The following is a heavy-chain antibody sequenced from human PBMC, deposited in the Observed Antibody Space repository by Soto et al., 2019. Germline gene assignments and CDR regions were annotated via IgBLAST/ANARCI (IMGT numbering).Heavy chain of an antibody. Sequence: PGGSLRLSCAASGFTFSSYSMNWVRQAPGKGLEWVSYISSSSSTIYYADSVKGRFTISRDNAKNSLYLQMNSLRAEDTAVYYCAREPRIVVVPAARYRNWFDPWGQGTLVTVSS. J-gene: IGHJ5*02. CDR1: GFTFSSYS. CDR3: AREPRIVVVPAARYRNWFDP. V-gene: IGHV3-48*01. D-gene: IGHD2-2*01. CDR2: ISSSSSTI.